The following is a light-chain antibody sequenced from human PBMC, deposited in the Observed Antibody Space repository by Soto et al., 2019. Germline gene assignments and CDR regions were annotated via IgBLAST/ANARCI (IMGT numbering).Light chain of an antibody. CDR1: ALPKQY. CDR3: QSADASGAYVV. J-gene: IGLJ3*02. V-gene: IGLV3-25*02. CDR2: KDS. Sequence: SYELTQLPSVSVSPGQTARITCSGDALPKQYAYWYQQRPGQAPMVLMYKDSERPSGIPDRFSGSNSGTTVTLTITGVAAEDEADYYCQSADASGAYVVFGGGTKLTVL.